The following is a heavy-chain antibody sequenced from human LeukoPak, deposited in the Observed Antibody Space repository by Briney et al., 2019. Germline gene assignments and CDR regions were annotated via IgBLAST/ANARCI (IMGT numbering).Heavy chain of an antibody. Sequence: ASVKVSCKVSGHTLTKLSIQWVRQAPGKGLEWMGGFDPEDGEAIYAQKFQGRATMTEETSTDTAYMELRSLRSDDTAVYYCAKPQHIVVVGDAFDIWGQGTMVTVSS. J-gene: IGHJ3*02. D-gene: IGHD2-15*01. CDR1: GHTLTKLS. CDR2: FDPEDGEA. V-gene: IGHV1-24*01. CDR3: AKPQHIVVVGDAFDI.